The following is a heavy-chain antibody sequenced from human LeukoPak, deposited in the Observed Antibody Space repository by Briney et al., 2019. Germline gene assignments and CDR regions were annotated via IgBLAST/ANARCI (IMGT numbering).Heavy chain of an antibody. CDR3: AREGWYYYDSSGYYEVGYYFDY. D-gene: IGHD3-22*01. CDR1: GFTFSSYA. CDR2: ISGSGGST. V-gene: IGHV3-23*01. J-gene: IGHJ4*02. Sequence: PGGSLRLSCAASGFTFSSYAMSWVREAPGKGLEWVSAISGSGGSTYYADSVKGRFTISRDNSKNTLYLQMNSLRAEDTAVYYCAREGWYYYDSSGYYEVGYYFDYWGQGTLVTVSS.